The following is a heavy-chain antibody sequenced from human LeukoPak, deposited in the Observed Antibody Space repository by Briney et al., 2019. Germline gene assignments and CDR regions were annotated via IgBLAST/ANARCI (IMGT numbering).Heavy chain of an antibody. CDR2: INPNRGGT. D-gene: IGHD3-10*01. CDR1: GYTFTGYY. V-gene: IGHV1-2*02. Sequence: ASVKVSCKASGYTFTGYYMHWVRQAPGQGLEWMGWINPNRGGTNYAQKFQGRVTMTRDTSISTAYMELSRLRSDDTAVYYCARGTDYYGSGSDYDYWGQGTLVTVSS. CDR3: ARGTDYYGSGSDYDY. J-gene: IGHJ4*02.